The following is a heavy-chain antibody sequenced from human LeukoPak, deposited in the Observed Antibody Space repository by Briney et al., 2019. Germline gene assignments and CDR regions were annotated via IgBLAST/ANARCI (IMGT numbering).Heavy chain of an antibody. CDR3: ARQAYYYDSSGYYWFDY. CDR1: GGSISSSSYY. Sequence: SETLSLTCTVSGGSISSSSYYWGGIRQPPGKGLEWIGSIYYSGSTYYNPSLKSRVTISVGTSKNQFSLKLSSVTAADTAVYYCARQAYYYDSSGYYWFDYWGQGTLVTVSS. D-gene: IGHD3-22*01. CDR2: IYYSGST. J-gene: IGHJ4*02. V-gene: IGHV4-39*01.